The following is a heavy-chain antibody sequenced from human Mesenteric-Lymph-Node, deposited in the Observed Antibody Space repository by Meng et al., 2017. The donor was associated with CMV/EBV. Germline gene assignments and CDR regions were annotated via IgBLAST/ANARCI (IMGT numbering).Heavy chain of an antibody. J-gene: IGHJ6*02. CDR3: ARGTPVAGKASYYYGMDV. D-gene: IGHD6-19*01. V-gene: IGHV4-39*07. CDR1: GGSISSSSYY. CDR2: IYYSGST. Sequence: SETLSLTCTVSGGSISSSSYYWGWIRQPPGKGLEWIGIIYYSGSTYYNASLKSRVTISVDTSKNQFSLKLSSVTAADTAIYYCARGTPVAGKASYYYGMDVWGQGTTVTVSS.